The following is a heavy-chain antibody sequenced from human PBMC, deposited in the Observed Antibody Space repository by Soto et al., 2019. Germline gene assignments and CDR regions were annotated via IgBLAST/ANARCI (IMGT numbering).Heavy chain of an antibody. CDR3: ASLYYGSGSYDY. CDR1: GGSISSYY. D-gene: IGHD3-10*01. Sequence: SETLSLTCTVSGGSISSYYWSWIRQPPGKGLEWIGYIYYSGSTNYNPSLKSRVTISVDTSKNQFSLKLSSVTAADTAVYYCASLYYGSGSYDYWGQGTLVTVSS. V-gene: IGHV4-59*01. J-gene: IGHJ4*02. CDR2: IYYSGST.